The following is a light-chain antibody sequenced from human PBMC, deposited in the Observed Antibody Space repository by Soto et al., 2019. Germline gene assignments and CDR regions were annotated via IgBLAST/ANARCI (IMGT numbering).Light chain of an antibody. J-gene: IGKJ4*01. Sequence: EIVLTQSPGTLSLSPGERATLSCRASQSVSNNYLARYQQKPGQAPSLLIYGAFTRATGIPARFSGTGSGTKFTLTISSLQSEDFAVYHCQQYGDSITFGGGTKVDIK. CDR3: QQYGDSIT. CDR2: GAF. V-gene: IGKV3-20*01. CDR1: QSVSNNY.